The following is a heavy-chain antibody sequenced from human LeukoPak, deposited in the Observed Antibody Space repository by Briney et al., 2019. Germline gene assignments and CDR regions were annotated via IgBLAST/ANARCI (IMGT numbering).Heavy chain of an antibody. D-gene: IGHD3-10*01. CDR3: ARANYGSGSYYPFDY. Sequence: GRSLRLSCAASGFTFSNHYMDWVRQAPGKGLEWVSSISSSSSYIYYADSVKGRFTISRDNAKNSLYLQMNSLRAEDTAVYYCARANYGSGSYYPFDYWGQGTLVTVSS. V-gene: IGHV3-21*01. CDR2: ISSSSSYI. CDR1: GFTFSNHY. J-gene: IGHJ4*02.